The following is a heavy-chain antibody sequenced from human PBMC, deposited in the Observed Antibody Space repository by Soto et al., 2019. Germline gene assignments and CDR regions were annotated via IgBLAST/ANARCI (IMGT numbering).Heavy chain of an antibody. CDR2: ISSSSSTI. CDR3: ARDKYSSSSLEDY. CDR1: GFTFSSYS. J-gene: IGHJ4*02. Sequence: EVQLVESGGGLVQPGGSLRLSCAASGFTFSSYSMNWVRQAPGKGLEWVSYISSSSSTIYYADSVKGRFTISRDNAKNLLYLQMNSLRAEDTAVYYCARDKYSSSSLEDYWGQGTLVTVSS. D-gene: IGHD6-6*01. V-gene: IGHV3-48*01.